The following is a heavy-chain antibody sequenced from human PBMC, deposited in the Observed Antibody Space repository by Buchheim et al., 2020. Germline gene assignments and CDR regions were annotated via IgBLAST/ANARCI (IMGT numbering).Heavy chain of an antibody. J-gene: IGHJ4*02. CDR3: ARGGLDLYFDY. D-gene: IGHD1-7*01. CDR2: LHPGPGYT. V-gene: IGHV1-3*01. CDR1: GYTFTTXG. Sequence: QVQLVQSGAEVRKPGASVKVSCEASGYTFTTXGIHWVRQAPGQSLEWMARLHPGPGYTAYSQKFQGKVXFTRYASANTSYMEVSSLRSEDTAVYYCARGGLDLYFDYWGQGTL.